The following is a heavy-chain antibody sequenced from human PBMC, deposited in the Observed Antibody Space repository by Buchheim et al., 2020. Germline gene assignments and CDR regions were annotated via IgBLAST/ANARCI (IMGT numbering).Heavy chain of an antibody. CDR2: IKQDGSEK. Sequence: EVQLVESGGGLVQSGGSLRLSCAASGITFSSYWMSWVRQAPGKGLEWVANIKQDGSEKYYVDSVKGRFTISRDNAKNSLYLQMNSLRAEDTAVYYCARDLTYDFWSGSDLDYWGQGTL. D-gene: IGHD3-3*01. V-gene: IGHV3-7*01. CDR3: ARDLTYDFWSGSDLDY. CDR1: GITFSSYW. J-gene: IGHJ4*02.